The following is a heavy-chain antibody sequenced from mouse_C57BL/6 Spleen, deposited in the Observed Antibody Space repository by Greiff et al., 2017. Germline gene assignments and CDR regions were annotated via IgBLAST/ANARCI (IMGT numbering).Heavy chain of an antibody. J-gene: IGHJ4*01. V-gene: IGHV1-49*01. D-gene: IGHD1-1*01. CDR1: YFAFMASA. CDR2: FTMYSDAT. CDR3: ARSQTVGACSGPHYAMDY. Sequence: LQQSGAELVRPGSSVKLSCKDSYFAFMASAMHWVKQRPGHGLEWIGSFTMYSDATEYSENFKGKATLTANTSSSTAYMELSSLTSEDSAVYYCARSQTVGACSGPHYAMDYWGQGTSVTVSS.